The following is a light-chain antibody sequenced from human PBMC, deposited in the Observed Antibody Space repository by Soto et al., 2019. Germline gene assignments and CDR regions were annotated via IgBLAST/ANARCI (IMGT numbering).Light chain of an antibody. Sequence: QPVLTQSPSASASLGASVKLTCTLRSGHSSYAIAWHQQQPEKGPRYLMKLNSDGSHSKGDGIPDRFSGSSSGAERYLTISSLQSEDDADYYCQTWGTGTLVFGGGTKLTVL. CDR2: LNSDGSH. J-gene: IGLJ2*01. CDR1: SGHSSYA. CDR3: QTWGTGTLV. V-gene: IGLV4-69*01.